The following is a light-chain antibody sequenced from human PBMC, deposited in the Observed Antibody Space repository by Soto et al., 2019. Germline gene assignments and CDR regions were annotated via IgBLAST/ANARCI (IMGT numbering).Light chain of an antibody. V-gene: IGKV1-5*01. J-gene: IGKJ1*01. Sequence: DIQMTPSPSTLSASIGDRVTITCRASQSISGWLAWYQQKPGNTPKLLIYDASSLEGGVPSRFSGSGSGTEFTLTISSLQPDDFATYYCQQYYRDPWTFGQGTKVDI. CDR3: QQYYRDPWT. CDR1: QSISGW. CDR2: DAS.